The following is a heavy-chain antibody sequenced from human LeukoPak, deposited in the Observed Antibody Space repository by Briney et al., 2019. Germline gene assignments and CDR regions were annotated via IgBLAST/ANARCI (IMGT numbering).Heavy chain of an antibody. CDR3: AKDTGSGWYFAPYYYYGMDV. Sequence: GGSLRLSCAASGFTFSSYGMHWVRQAPGKGLGWVAVISYDGSNKYYADSVKGRFTISRDNSKNTLYLQMNSLRAEDTAVYYCAKDTGSGWYFAPYYYYGMDVWGQGTTVTVSS. D-gene: IGHD6-19*01. CDR2: ISYDGSNK. CDR1: GFTFSSYG. V-gene: IGHV3-30*18. J-gene: IGHJ6*02.